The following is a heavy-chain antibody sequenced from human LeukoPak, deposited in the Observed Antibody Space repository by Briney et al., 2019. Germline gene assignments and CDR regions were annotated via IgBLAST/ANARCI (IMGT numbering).Heavy chain of an antibody. CDR1: GGSISSYY. V-gene: IGHV4-59*01. J-gene: IGHJ3*02. CDR3: ARVNWSGYDFRGAFDI. Sequence: PSETLSLTCTVSGGSISSYYWSWIRQPPGKGLEWIGYIYYSGSTNYNPSLKSRVTISVDTSKKQFSLKLSSETAADTAVYYCARVNWSGYDFRGAFDIWGQGKTVTVSS. D-gene: IGHD5-12*01. CDR2: IYYSGST.